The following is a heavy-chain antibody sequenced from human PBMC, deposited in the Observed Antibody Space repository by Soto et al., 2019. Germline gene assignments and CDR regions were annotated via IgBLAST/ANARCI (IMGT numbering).Heavy chain of an antibody. CDR2: IYNRCDT. J-gene: IGHJ3*02. V-gene: IGHV3-66*01. CDR1: GFIVSDTY. D-gene: IGHD2-15*01. CDR3: AREPRYCRGGSCSITGDAYDI. Sequence: EVQLVESGGGLVQPGGSLRLSCTASGFIVSDTYVNWVRQAPGKGREWVSVIYNRCDTHYADSVRGRFSLSRDISDNTLHLQMNNLRVEDTAVYYCAREPRYCRGGSCSITGDAYDIWGQGTMVTVSS.